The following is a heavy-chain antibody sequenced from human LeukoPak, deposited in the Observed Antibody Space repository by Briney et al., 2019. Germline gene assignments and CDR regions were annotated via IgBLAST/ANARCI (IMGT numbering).Heavy chain of an antibody. J-gene: IGHJ4*02. CDR2: IWYDGSNK. D-gene: IGHD2-2*01. CDR3: ARPQYQLLLANSFAY. CDR1: GCTFSSYG. Sequence: GGSLRLSCAASGCTFSSYGMHWVRQAPGKGLEWVAIIWYDGSNKYYPDSVKGRFTISRDNSQNTLYLQMNSLRVEDTAVYYCARPQYQLLLANSFAYWGQGTLVTVSS. V-gene: IGHV3-33*01.